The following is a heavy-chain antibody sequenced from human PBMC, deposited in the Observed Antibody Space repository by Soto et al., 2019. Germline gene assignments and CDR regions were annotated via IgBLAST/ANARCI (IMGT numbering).Heavy chain of an antibody. CDR3: ARSKASSGYYYYYYGMDV. V-gene: IGHV1-2*04. CDR1: GYTFTGYY. Sequence: QVQLVQSGAEVKKPGASVKVSCKASGYTFTGYYMHWVRQAPGQGLEWMGWINPNSGGTNYAQKFQGWVTMTRDTSISTAYMALSRLRSDDTAVYYCARSKASSGYYYYYYGMDVWGQGTTVTVSS. J-gene: IGHJ6*02. CDR2: INPNSGGT. D-gene: IGHD3-22*01.